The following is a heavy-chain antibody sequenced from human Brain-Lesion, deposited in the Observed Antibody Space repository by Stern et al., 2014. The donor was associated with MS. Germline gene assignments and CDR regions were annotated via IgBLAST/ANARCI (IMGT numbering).Heavy chain of an antibody. CDR1: GGSISSGNYY. D-gene: IGHD3-9*01. Sequence: QVQLVQSGPGLVKPSQTLSLTCTVSGGSISSGNYYWSWIRQPAGEGLDWIGRIYSSGSTQYNPSLKSRVTISADTSTNQFSLGLSSVTAADTAVYYCARGNYDVLTDNGGHGFDIWGQGTMVTVSS. J-gene: IGHJ3*02. V-gene: IGHV4-61*02. CDR2: IYSSGST. CDR3: ARGNYDVLTDNGGHGFDI.